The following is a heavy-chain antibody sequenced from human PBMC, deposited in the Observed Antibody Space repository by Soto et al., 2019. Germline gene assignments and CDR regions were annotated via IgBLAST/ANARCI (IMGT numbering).Heavy chain of an antibody. Sequence: GGSLRLSCSASGFTFSSYAMHWVRQAPGKGLEYVSVISSNGGSTYYADSVKGRFTISRDNSKNTLYLQMSSLRAEDTAVYYCVKDGGLVTPYYYYGMDVWGQGTTVTVSS. CDR2: ISSNGGST. J-gene: IGHJ6*02. CDR3: VKDGGLVTPYYYYGMDV. D-gene: IGHD2-15*01. V-gene: IGHV3-64D*06. CDR1: GFTFSSYA.